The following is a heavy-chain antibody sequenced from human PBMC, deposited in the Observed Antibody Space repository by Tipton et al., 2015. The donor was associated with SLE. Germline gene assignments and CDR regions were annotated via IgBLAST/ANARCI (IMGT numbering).Heavy chain of an antibody. CDR2: LKTDDGYT. D-gene: IGHD3-10*01. Sequence: SLRLSCVASGSGPSNYMHLVRQGPGKGLVWVSRLKTDDGYTNYADSVKGRFTISRDSAKNTLYLQMNSLRAEDTAVYYCIRYNNGWDWGQGTLVTVSS. J-gene: IGHJ4*02. CDR3: IRYNNGWD. V-gene: IGHV3-74*01. CDR1: GSGPSNY.